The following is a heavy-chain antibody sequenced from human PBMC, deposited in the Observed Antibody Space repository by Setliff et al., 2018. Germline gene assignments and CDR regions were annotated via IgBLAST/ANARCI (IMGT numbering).Heavy chain of an antibody. J-gene: IGHJ6*03. CDR1: GGSISSRTYY. Sequence: SETLSLTCNVSGGSISSRTYYWSWIRQPAGKGLEWIGHIYTSWSTNYNPSLKSRVTMSVDTTKNQFSLKLTSVTAADTAVYYCARMTGFQYIDVWGKGTTVTVSS. CDR2: IYTSWST. CDR3: ARMTGFQYIDV. V-gene: IGHV4-61*09. D-gene: IGHD3-3*01.